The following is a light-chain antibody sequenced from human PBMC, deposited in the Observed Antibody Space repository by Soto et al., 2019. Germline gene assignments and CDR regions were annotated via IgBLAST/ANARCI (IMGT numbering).Light chain of an antibody. V-gene: IGKV1-5*03. CDR2: KTA. J-gene: IGKJ1*01. CDR3: QHWTDYSWT. Sequence: DIHMTQSPSTLSASVGARVTITCRASPSLTMWLAWYQQKPGKAPNLLIYKTASLESGFPSRFSGSRSGTEFTLTISSLQPDDFPAYYCQHWTDYSWTLGQGTMVEGK. CDR1: PSLTMW.